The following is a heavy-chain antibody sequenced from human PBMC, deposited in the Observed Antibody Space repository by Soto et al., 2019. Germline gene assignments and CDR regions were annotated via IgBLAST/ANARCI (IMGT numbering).Heavy chain of an antibody. CDR2: ISAYNGNT. D-gene: IGHD3-3*01. CDR3: ARQNVEYYDFWSGCTNYYYYGMDV. CDR1: GYTFTSYG. V-gene: IGHV1-18*01. Sequence: ASVKVSCKASGYTFTSYGISWVRQAPGQGLEWMGWISAYNGNTNYAQKLQGRVTMTTDTSTSTAYMELRSLRSDDTAVYYCARQNVEYYDFWSGCTNYYYYGMDVWGQGTTVTVSS. J-gene: IGHJ6*02.